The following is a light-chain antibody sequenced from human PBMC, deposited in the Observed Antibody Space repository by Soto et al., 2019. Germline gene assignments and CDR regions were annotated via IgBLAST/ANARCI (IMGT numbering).Light chain of an antibody. CDR1: SSNIGSNT. Sequence: QSALTQPPSASGTPGQRVTISCSGSSSNIGSNTVNWYHQLPGTAPKLLIYTNDQRPSGVPDRFSGSKSGTSASLAISGLQSEDEADYYCAAWDGSLSTYVFGTGTKLTVL. CDR2: TND. V-gene: IGLV1-44*01. CDR3: AAWDGSLSTYV. J-gene: IGLJ1*01.